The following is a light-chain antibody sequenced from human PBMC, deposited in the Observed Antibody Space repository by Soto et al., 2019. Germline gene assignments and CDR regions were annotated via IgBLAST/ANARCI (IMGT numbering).Light chain of an antibody. CDR3: SSFTSSDTGV. J-gene: IGLJ3*02. V-gene: IGLV2-14*01. Sequence: QSALTQPASVSASPGQSITISCTGTSSDVGAYRYVSWYQQQPGRAPKLMIYEVSYRPLGVSNRFSGSKSGNTASLTISGLQAEDEADYYCSSFTSSDTGVFGGGTKVTVL. CDR1: SSDVGAYRY. CDR2: EVS.